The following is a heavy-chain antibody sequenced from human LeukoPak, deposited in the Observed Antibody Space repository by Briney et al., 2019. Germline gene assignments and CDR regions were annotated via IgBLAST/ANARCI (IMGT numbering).Heavy chain of an antibody. CDR1: GFTFSSYG. CDR2: ISGSGGDT. CDR3: AKDRVSEWELQSPEFDY. Sequence: GGSLRLSCVASGFTFSSYGMSWVRQAAGKGLEWVSGISGSGGDTYYADSVRGRFTISRDNSKSTLYLQIKSLRAEDTAVYYCAKDRVSEWELQSPEFDYWGQGTLVTVSS. J-gene: IGHJ4*02. V-gene: IGHV3-23*01. D-gene: IGHD1-26*01.